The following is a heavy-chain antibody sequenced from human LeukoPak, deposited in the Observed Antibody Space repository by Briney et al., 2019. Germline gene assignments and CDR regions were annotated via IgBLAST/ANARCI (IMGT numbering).Heavy chain of an antibody. J-gene: IGHJ4*02. Sequence: GGSLRLSCAASGFTFGSYGMIWVRQAPGKGLEWVSTISSVGFSYIYYKDSVNGRFTISRDNAKKSLYLQMNSLRAEDTAVYYCAQFGGYYYDSSGLDYWGQGTLVTVSS. CDR1: GFTFGSYG. CDR3: AQFGGYYYDSSGLDY. CDR2: ISSVGFSYI. D-gene: IGHD3-22*01. V-gene: IGHV3-21*01.